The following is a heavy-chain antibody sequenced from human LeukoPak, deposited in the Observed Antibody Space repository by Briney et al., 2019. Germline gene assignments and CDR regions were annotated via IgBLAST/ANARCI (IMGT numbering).Heavy chain of an antibody. V-gene: IGHV3-21*01. CDR1: GFTFSSYS. Sequence: GGALRLSCAASGFTFSSYSMNWVRPAPGKGLEWVSSISSSSSYIYYADSVKGRVTISRDKAKNSVYLQMNSQRGEDTGVHYSAREYCSSYCCYTVDQWGRGNRVTV. J-gene: IGHJ4*02. CDR2: ISSSSSYI. D-gene: IGHD2-2*01. CDR3: AREYCSSYCCYTVDQ.